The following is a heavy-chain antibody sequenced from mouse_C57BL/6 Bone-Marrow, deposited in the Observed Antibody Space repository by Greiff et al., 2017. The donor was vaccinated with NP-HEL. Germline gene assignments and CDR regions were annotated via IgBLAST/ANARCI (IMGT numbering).Heavy chain of an antibody. D-gene: IGHD1-1*01. Sequence: QVQLQQSGAELVRPGASVTLSCKASGYTFTDYEMHWVKQTPVHGLEWIGAIDPETGGTAYTQKFKGKAILTADKSSSTAYMELRSLTSEDSAVYYCTRRGYGSSPYAMDYWGQGTSVTVSS. CDR1: GYTFTDYE. CDR3: TRRGYGSSPYAMDY. V-gene: IGHV1-15*01. J-gene: IGHJ4*01. CDR2: IDPETGGT.